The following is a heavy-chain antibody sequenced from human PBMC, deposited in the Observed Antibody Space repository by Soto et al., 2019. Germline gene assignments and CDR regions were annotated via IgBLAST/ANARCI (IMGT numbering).Heavy chain of an antibody. CDR3: AKERRYSFDAFDI. Sequence: HEQLVESGGGVVQAGRSLRLSCAASGFTFNFFGMHWVRQAPGKGLEWVAVISYDGSEKYYADSVKGRFTMSRDNSKNMVYLEMSSLRPEDTSVYYCAKERRYSFDAFDIWAHGTMVTVSS. D-gene: IGHD5-12*01. J-gene: IGHJ3*02. CDR1: GFTFNFFG. CDR2: ISYDGSEK. V-gene: IGHV3-30*18.